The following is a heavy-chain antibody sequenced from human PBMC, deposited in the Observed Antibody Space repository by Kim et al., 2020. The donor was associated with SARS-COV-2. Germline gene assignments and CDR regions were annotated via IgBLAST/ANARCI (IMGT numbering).Heavy chain of an antibody. D-gene: IGHD1-7*01. CDR1: GFTFSSYW. J-gene: IGHJ4*02. CDR3: ARDRDWNYLFDY. Sequence: GGSLRLSCAASGFTFSSYWMHWVRQVPGKGLEWVSTINSDGSSTNYADSVKGRFTISRDNAKNTLYLQMNSLRAEDTAVYYCARDRDWNYLFDYWGQGTLVTVSS. V-gene: IGHV3-74*01. CDR2: INSDGSST.